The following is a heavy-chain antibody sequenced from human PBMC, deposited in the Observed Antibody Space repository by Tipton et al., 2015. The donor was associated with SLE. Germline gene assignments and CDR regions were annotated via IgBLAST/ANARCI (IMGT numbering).Heavy chain of an antibody. CDR3: ARGHGGSTPSGDY. J-gene: IGHJ4*02. Sequence: SLRLSCAASGFTFSSYSMNWVRQAPGKGLEWVSSISSSSSYIYYADSVKGRFTISRDNAKNSLYLQMNSLRAEDTAVYYCARGHGGSTPSGDYWGQGTLVTVSS. CDR1: GFTFSSYS. CDR2: ISSSSSYI. V-gene: IGHV3-21*01. D-gene: IGHD1-26*01.